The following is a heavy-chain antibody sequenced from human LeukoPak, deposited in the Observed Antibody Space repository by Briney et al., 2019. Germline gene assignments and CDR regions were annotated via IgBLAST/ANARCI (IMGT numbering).Heavy chain of an antibody. V-gene: IGHV4-4*07. CDR2: IHTSGST. D-gene: IGHD3-22*01. J-gene: IGHJ4*02. CDR1: GGSISSYY. Sequence: MPSETLSLTCTVSGGSISSYYWSWIRQPAGKGLEWIGRIHTSGSTNYNPSLKSRVTMSVDTSKNQFSLKLSSVTAADTAVYYCARDRYYYDSSGYSLFDYWGQGTLVTVSS. CDR3: ARDRYYYDSSGYSLFDY.